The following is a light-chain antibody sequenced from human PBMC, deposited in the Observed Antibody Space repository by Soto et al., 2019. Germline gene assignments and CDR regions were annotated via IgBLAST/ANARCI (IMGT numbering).Light chain of an antibody. Sequence: DIQLTQSPSFLSASVGDRVTITCRASQGINIFLAWFQQKPGKAPNLLISAASTLQSGVPSRFSGSGSETEFTLTITSLQPEDSATYYCQHVSDYPRAFGQGTMLDIK. CDR1: QGINIF. CDR3: QHVSDYPRA. CDR2: AAS. V-gene: IGKV1-9*01. J-gene: IGKJ2*01.